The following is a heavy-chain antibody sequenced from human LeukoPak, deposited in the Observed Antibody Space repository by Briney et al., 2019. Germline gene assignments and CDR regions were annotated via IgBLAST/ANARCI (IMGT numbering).Heavy chain of an antibody. V-gene: IGHV4-39*01. CDR3: ARGPSSTSWDEYFQH. D-gene: IGHD2-2*01. J-gene: IGHJ1*01. CDR1: GGSISSSSYY. CDR2: IYYSGST. Sequence: SETLSLTCTVSGGSISSSSYYWGWIRQPPGKGLEWIVSIYYSGSTYYNPSLKSRVTISVDTSKNQFSLKLSSVTAADTAVYYCARGPSSTSWDEYFQHWGQGTLVTVSS.